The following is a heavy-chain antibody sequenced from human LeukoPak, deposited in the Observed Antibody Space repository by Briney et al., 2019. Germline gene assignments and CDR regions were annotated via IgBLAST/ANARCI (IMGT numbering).Heavy chain of an antibody. D-gene: IGHD4-17*01. CDR2: IRYDGSNK. CDR3: ARGPYGDHITEGFDQ. Sequence: GGSLRLSCAASGFTFSSYGMHWVRQAPGKGLEWVAFIRYDGSNKYYADSVKGRFTISRDNSKNTLYLQMNSLRAEDTAVYYCARGPYGDHITEGFDQWGQGTLVTVSS. J-gene: IGHJ4*02. CDR1: GFTFSSYG. V-gene: IGHV3-30*02.